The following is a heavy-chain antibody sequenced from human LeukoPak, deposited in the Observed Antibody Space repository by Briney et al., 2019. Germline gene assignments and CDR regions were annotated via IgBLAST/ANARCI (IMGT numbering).Heavy chain of an antibody. CDR1: GYSFTSYW. D-gene: IGHD6-13*01. Sequence: GESLKISCQGSGYSFTSYWISWVRQMPGKGLEWMGRIDPSDSYTNYSPSFQGHVTISADKSISTAYLQWSSLKASDTAMYYCARNPSGYSSRYHYYGMDVWGKGTTVTVSS. V-gene: IGHV5-10-1*01. J-gene: IGHJ6*04. CDR2: IDPSDSYT. CDR3: ARNPSGYSSRYHYYGMDV.